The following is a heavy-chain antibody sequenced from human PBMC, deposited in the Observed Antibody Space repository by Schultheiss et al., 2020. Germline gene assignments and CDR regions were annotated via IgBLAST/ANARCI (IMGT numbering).Heavy chain of an antibody. CDR2: IDVSDYNT. Sequence: GGSLRLSCAASGFTFSNYAMTWVRQAPGKGLEWVSNIDVSDYNTYYVDSVKGRFTVSRDNSKNTLFLQMNSLRAEDTAIYYCAKGWGGYYFDSWGRGTLVTVAS. J-gene: IGHJ4*02. CDR3: AKGWGGYYFDS. CDR1: GFTFSNYA. V-gene: IGHV3-23*01. D-gene: IGHD3-16*01.